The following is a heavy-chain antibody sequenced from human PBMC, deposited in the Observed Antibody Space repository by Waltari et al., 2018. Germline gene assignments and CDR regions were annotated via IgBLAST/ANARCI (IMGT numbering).Heavy chain of an antibody. CDR2: ISGSGGST. Sequence: VKMSEFVGGLVQWRGSLRASFEVRGIPSSRPSLSRGWKGPGWVSAISGSGGSTYYADTVKGRFTISRDNSKNTLYLQMNSLRAEDTAVYYCAKAQGIVVVPAAPFDIWGQGTMVTVSS. CDR3: AKAQGIVVVPAAPFDI. CDR1: GIPSSRPS. D-gene: IGHD2-2*01. J-gene: IGHJ3*02. V-gene: IGHV3-23*01.